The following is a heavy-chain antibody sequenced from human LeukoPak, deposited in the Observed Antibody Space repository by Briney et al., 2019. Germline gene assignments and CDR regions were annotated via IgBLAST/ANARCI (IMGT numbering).Heavy chain of an antibody. Sequence: GASVKVSFKASGGTFSSYAISWVRQAPGQGLEWMGGIIPIFGTANYAQKFQGRVTITTDESTSTAYMELSSLRSEDTAVYYCARAGGLLSYYYMDVWGKGTTVTVSS. CDR2: IIPIFGTA. CDR3: ARAGGLLSYYYMDV. J-gene: IGHJ6*03. D-gene: IGHD3-10*01. CDR1: GGTFSSYA. V-gene: IGHV1-69*05.